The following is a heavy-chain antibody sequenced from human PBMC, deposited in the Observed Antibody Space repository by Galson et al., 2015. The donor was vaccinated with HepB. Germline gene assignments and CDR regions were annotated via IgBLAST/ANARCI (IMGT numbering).Heavy chain of an antibody. D-gene: IGHD3-9*01. Sequence: SVKVSCKASGYTFTSYAMNWVRQAPGQGLEWMGWINTNTGNPTYAQGFTGRFVFSLDTSVSTAYLQISSLKAEDTAVYYCARGRDGWLLRFDAFDIWGQGTMVTVSS. CDR3: ARGRDGWLLRFDAFDI. CDR1: GYTFTSYA. CDR2: INTNTGNP. J-gene: IGHJ3*02. V-gene: IGHV7-4-1*02.